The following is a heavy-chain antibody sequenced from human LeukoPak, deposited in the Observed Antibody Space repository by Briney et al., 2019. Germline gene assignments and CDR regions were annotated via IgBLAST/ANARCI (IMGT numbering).Heavy chain of an antibody. CDR3: ARRITGSDTGGYFQE. CDR2: LSSDGSRS. Sequence: PGGSLRLSCVTSGFPFTTYWIHWIRQAPGKGLEWVSRLSSDGSRSTYADSVKGRFIISRDNAGNSLYLQMSSLRAEDTAVYYCARRITGSDTGGYFQEWGQGTLATVSS. V-gene: IGHV3-74*03. CDR1: GFPFTTYW. D-gene: IGHD1-14*01. J-gene: IGHJ1*01.